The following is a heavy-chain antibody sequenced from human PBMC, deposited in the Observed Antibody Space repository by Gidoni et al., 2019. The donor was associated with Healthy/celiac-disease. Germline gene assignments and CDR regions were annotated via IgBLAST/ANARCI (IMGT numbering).Heavy chain of an antibody. CDR2: ISSSSSNI. CDR3: ARRPEWELLYAFDI. D-gene: IGHD1-26*01. J-gene: IGHJ3*02. CDR1: GFAFGSYS. Sequence: EVQLLESGGGLVKPGGSLRFACTASGFAFGSYSMNWVRQAPGKGLEWVSSISSSSSNIYYADSVKGRFTISRDNAKNSLYLQMNSLRAEDTAVYYCARRPEWELLYAFDIWGQGTMVTVSS. V-gene: IGHV3-21*01.